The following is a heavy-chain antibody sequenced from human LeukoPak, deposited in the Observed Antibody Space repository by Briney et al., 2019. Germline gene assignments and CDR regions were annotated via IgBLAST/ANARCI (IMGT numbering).Heavy chain of an antibody. CDR2: IYYSGST. Sequence: SETLSLTCTVSGGSISSYYWSWIRQPPGKGLEWIGYIYYSGSTYYNPSLKSRVTISVDTSKNQFSLKLSSVTAADTAVYYCARVEYYGSGSLDYWGQGTLVTVSS. V-gene: IGHV4-59*06. CDR1: GGSISSYY. D-gene: IGHD3-10*01. J-gene: IGHJ4*02. CDR3: ARVEYYGSGSLDY.